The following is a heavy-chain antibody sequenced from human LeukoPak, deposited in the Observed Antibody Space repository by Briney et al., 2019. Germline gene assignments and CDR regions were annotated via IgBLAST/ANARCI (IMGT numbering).Heavy chain of an antibody. D-gene: IGHD6-19*01. Sequence: SETLSLTCAVSGYSISSGYYWGWIRQPPEKGLEWIGSIYHSGSTYYNSSLKSRVTISVDTSKNQFSLKLSSVTAADTAVYYCASGPREAGTYSTHYFDYWGQGTLVTVSS. V-gene: IGHV4-38-2*01. CDR3: ASGPREAGTYSTHYFDY. CDR1: GYSISSGYY. CDR2: IYHSGST. J-gene: IGHJ4*02.